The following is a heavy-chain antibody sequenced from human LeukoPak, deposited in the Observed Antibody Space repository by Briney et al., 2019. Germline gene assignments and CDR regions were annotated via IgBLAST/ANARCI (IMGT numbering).Heavy chain of an antibody. CDR3: ARGLDSVTWGPFDI. CDR1: GFTFSTYT. J-gene: IGHJ3*02. D-gene: IGHD2-2*03. V-gene: IGHV3-23*01. Sequence: GGSLRLSCAASGFTFSTYTMSWVRQAPGKGLEWVSAINTGGGTSSADSVKGRFTISRDNSESTLYLQMSSLRAEDTAVYYCARGLDSVTWGPFDIWGQGAVVTVSS. CDR2: INTGGGT.